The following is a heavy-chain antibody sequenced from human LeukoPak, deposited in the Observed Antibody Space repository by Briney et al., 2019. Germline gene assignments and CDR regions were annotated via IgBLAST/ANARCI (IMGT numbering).Heavy chain of an antibody. CDR1: GFTFSSYE. J-gene: IGHJ3*02. CDR3: AKVGEYQLLLYAFDM. V-gene: IGHV3-23*03. CDR2: IYSGGST. D-gene: IGHD2-2*01. Sequence: GGSLRLSCAASGFTFSSYEMNWVRQASGKGLEWVSIIYSGGSTFYADSVKGRFTISRDNSKNTLYLQMNSLRAEDTAVYYCAKVGEYQLLLYAFDMWGQGTMVTVSS.